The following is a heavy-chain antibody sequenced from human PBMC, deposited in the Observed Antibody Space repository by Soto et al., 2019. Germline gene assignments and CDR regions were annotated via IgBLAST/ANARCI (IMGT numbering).Heavy chain of an antibody. V-gene: IGHV4-34*01. CDR2: INHSGST. CDR3: ARVMHYYGSGSYYRRYYYYYGMDV. J-gene: IGHJ6*02. Sequence: SETLSLTCAVYGGSFSGYYWSWIRQPPGKGLEWIGEINHSGSTNYNPSLKSRVTISVDTSKNQFSLKLSSVTAVDTAVYYCARVMHYYGSGSYYRRYYYYYGMDVWGQGTTVT. D-gene: IGHD3-10*01. CDR1: GGSFSGYY.